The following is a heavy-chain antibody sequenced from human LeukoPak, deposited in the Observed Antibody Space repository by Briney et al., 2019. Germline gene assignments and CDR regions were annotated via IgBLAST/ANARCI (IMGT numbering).Heavy chain of an antibody. D-gene: IGHD2-2*01. CDR1: GFTFSSYA. V-gene: IGHV3-23*01. Sequence: GGSLRLSSAASGFTFSSYAMSWVRQAPGKGLEWVSAISGNGVTTYYADSVKGRFTISRDNSKNTLFLQMNSLRAEDTAVYYCAKEGYCSGTNCYGAFDYWGQGTLVTVSS. CDR2: ISGNGVTT. J-gene: IGHJ4*02. CDR3: AKEGYCSGTNCYGAFDY.